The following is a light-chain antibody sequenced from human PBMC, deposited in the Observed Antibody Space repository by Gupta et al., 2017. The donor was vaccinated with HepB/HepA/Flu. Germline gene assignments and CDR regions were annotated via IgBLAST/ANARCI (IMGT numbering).Light chain of an antibody. CDR3: LQDHNSPIT. CDR2: ATS. Sequence: ANQMTQSPSSLSASVGDRVTITCRPSQVIKNDLGWYQHKPGKAPKLLIYATSRLQSGVPSRFSGSGSGTDFTLTISSLQPEDFATYYCLQDHNSPITFGRGTKVEIK. J-gene: IGKJ4*01. CDR1: QVIKND. V-gene: IGKV1-6*02.